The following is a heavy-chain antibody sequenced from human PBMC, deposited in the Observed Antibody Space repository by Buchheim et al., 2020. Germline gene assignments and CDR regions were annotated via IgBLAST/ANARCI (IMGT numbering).Heavy chain of an antibody. CDR1: GFTFSTYA. Sequence: QVQLVESGGGAVQPGRSLRLSCEASGFTFSTYAMHWVRRAPGKGLEWVAVISYDGINKYYVDSVKGRFTISRDNSKNTLYLQMNSLRAEDTAVYYCAKFRGSGWFNVDYGMDVWGQGTT. CDR2: ISYDGINK. CDR3: AKFRGSGWFNVDYGMDV. J-gene: IGHJ6*02. D-gene: IGHD6-19*01. V-gene: IGHV3-30*18.